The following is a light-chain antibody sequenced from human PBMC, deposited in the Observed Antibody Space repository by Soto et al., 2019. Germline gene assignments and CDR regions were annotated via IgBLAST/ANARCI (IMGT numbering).Light chain of an antibody. J-gene: IGKJ5*01. CDR2: GAA. CDR3: QQYGSSLIT. V-gene: IGKV3-20*01. Sequence: EIVLTQSPGTLSLSAGERATLSCRASQSVSNSLAWYQQKPGQAPRLVIYGAASRAAGIPDRFSGSGSGTDFTLTISRLEPEDFAVYYCQQYGSSLITFGQGTRLEIK. CDR1: QSVSNS.